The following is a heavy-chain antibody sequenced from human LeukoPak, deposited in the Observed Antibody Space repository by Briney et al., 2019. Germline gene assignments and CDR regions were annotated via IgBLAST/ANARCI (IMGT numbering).Heavy chain of an antibody. CDR2: IYYSGST. CDR1: GGSISSSSYY. CDR3: ARQGSSQYSSGWLGWYFNL. V-gene: IGHV4-39*01. J-gene: IGHJ2*01. Sequence: PSETLSLTCTVSGGSISSSSYYWGWIRQPPGKGLEWIGSIYYSGSTYYNPSLKSRVTISVDTSKNQFSLKLSSVTAADTAVYYCARQGSSQYSSGWLGWYFNLWGRGTLVTVSS. D-gene: IGHD6-19*01.